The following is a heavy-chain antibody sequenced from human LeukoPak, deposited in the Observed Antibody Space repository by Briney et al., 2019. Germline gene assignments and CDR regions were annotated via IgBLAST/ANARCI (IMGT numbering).Heavy chain of an antibody. V-gene: IGHV1-8*01. CDR2: MNPNSGGT. CDR3: ARSGFGSGISFDL. J-gene: IGHJ5*02. CDR1: GYTFTSYD. D-gene: IGHD3-10*01. Sequence: ASVKVSCKASGYTFTSYDINWVRQAPGQGLEWMGWMNPNSGGTGYPQKFQGRVTMTRDTSITTAYMELSSLRSEDTAVYYCARSGFGSGISFDLWGQGTLVTVSS.